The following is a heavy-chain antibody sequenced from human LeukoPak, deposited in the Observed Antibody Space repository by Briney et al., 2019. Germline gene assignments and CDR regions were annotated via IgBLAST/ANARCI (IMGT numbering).Heavy chain of an antibody. J-gene: IGHJ4*02. Sequence: ASVKVSCKASGYTFTSYGISWVRQAPGQGREWMGWISAYNGNTNYAQKLQGRVTMTTDTSTSTAYMELRSLRSDDTAVYYCAREDTAMVTPIHWGQGTLVTVSS. CDR1: GYTFTSYG. CDR2: ISAYNGNT. V-gene: IGHV1-18*01. D-gene: IGHD5-18*01. CDR3: AREDTAMVTPIH.